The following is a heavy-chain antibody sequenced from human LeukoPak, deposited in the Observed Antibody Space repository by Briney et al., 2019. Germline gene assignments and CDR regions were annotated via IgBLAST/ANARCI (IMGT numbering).Heavy chain of an antibody. Sequence: ASVTVSCKASGYTFTGYYIHWVRQAPGQGLEWMGWINPDTGVTKYAQKFQGRVTMTRDTSISTAYMELSRLRSDDTAVYYCARFYKGNQNFDYWGQGTLVAVSS. CDR3: ARFYKGNQNFDY. D-gene: IGHD2/OR15-2a*01. V-gene: IGHV1-2*02. CDR2: INPDTGVT. CDR1: GYTFTGYY. J-gene: IGHJ4*02.